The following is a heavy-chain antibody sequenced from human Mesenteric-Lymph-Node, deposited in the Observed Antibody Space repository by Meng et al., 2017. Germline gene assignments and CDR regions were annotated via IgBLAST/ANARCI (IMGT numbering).Heavy chain of an antibody. D-gene: IGHD2-8*01. CDR3: TRDTMLPY. V-gene: IGHV3-15*01. Sequence: GESLKISCAASGFTFSNTWMGWVRQAPGKGLEWVGRIKSKTDGATTDYAAPVKGRFTISRDDSKTTLYLQMNSLKTEDTAVYFCTRDTMLPYWGQGTLVTVSS. CDR1: GFTFSNTW. CDR2: IKSKTDGATT. J-gene: IGHJ4*02.